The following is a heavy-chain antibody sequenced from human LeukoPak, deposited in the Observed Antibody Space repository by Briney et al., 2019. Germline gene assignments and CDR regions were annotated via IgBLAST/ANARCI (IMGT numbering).Heavy chain of an antibody. J-gene: IGHJ6*04. D-gene: IGHD3-10*02. V-gene: IGHV3-48*03. Sequence: PVGSLRLSCAASGFTFSSYEMNLVRQAPGKRLVCVSYFSSCGSTIHYADSLKSRFTISTDNVTNSLYMKMKSLIAEEPALYYCAEIGITMVGGVWGKGTTVTISS. CDR1: GFTFSSYE. CDR2: FSSCGSTI. CDR3: AEIGITMVGGV.